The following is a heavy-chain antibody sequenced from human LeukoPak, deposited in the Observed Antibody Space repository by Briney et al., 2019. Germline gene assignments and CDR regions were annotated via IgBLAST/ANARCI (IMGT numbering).Heavy chain of an antibody. J-gene: IGHJ4*02. V-gene: IGHV4-4*09. CDR2: IYTSGGT. CDR3: ARLTRLSTSPDRYYLDY. CDR1: GDSISSYY. Sequence: PSETLSLTCTVSGDSISSYYWSWIRQPPGKGLEWIGYIYTSGGTNYIPSLKGRVTISIDTSKNQFSLKLSSVTAADSAVYYCARLTRLSTSPDRYYLDYWGQGTLSPSPQ. D-gene: IGHD6-6*01.